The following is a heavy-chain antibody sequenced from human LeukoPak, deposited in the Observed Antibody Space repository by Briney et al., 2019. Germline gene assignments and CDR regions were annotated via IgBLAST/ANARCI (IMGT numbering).Heavy chain of an antibody. D-gene: IGHD5-18*01. V-gene: IGHV1-3*03. CDR1: GHTFTSYA. J-gene: IGHJ6*03. CDR2: INAGNGNT. CDR3: ARDGSTATPLGYYYMDV. Sequence: ASVKVSCKASGHTFTSYAMHWVRQAPGQRLEWMGWINAGNGNTKYSQEFQGRVTITRDTSASTAYMELSSLRSEDMAVYYCARDGSTATPLGYYYMDVWGKGTTVTVSS.